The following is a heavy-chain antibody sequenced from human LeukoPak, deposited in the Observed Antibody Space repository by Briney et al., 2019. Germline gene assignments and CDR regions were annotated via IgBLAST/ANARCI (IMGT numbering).Heavy chain of an antibody. V-gene: IGHV3-7*01. D-gene: IGHD3-10*01. CDR2: IKQDGSEK. Sequence: GGSLRLSCAASGLTFSSYWMSWVRQAPGKGLEWVANIKQDGSEKYYVDSVRGRFTISRDNAKNSLYLQMNSLRAEDTAVYYCARVRQYYGSGSYFEDYWGQGTLVTVSS. CDR3: ARVRQYYGSGSYFEDY. CDR1: GLTFSSYW. J-gene: IGHJ4*02.